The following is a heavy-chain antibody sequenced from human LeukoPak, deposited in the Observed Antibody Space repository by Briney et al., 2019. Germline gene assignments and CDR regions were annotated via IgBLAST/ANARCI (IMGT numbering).Heavy chain of an antibody. D-gene: IGHD6-13*01. Sequence: GGSLRLSCAASGFTFSNYAMTWVRQAPGKGLEWVSTLSGSGTSTDYADSVKGRFTISRDNSNNALYLQMNNLRAEDTAVYYCARGSSAFYYLDYWGQGTPVTVSS. CDR3: ARGSSAFYYLDY. J-gene: IGHJ4*02. V-gene: IGHV3-23*01. CDR2: LSGSGTST. CDR1: GFTFSNYA.